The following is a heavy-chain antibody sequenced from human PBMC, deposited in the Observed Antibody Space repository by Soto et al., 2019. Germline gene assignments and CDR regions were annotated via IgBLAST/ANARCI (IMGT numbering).Heavy chain of an antibody. CDR2: TSGSGGST. J-gene: IGHJ4*02. CDR1: GFTFSSYA. CDR3: AKAGYYGSGSYYDY. V-gene: IGHV3-23*01. Sequence: GGSLRLSCAASGFTFSSYAMSWVRQAPGKGLEWVSATSGSGGSTYYADSVKGRFTISRDNSKNTLYLQMNSLRAEDTAVYYCAKAGYYGSGSYYDYWGQGTLVTVSS. D-gene: IGHD3-10*01.